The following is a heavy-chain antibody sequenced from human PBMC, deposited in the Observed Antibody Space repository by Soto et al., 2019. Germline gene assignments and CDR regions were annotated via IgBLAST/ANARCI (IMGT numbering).Heavy chain of an antibody. CDR3: ARWEYYGSGSYYYYGMDV. J-gene: IGHJ6*02. V-gene: IGHV4-34*01. CDR2: INRSGST. D-gene: IGHD3-10*01. CDR1: GGSFSGYY. Sequence: SETLSLTCAVYGGSFSGYYWSWIRQPPGKGLEWIGEINRSGSTNYNPSLKSRVTISVDTSKNQFSLKLSSVTAADTAVYYCARWEYYGSGSYYYYGMDVWGQGTTVTVSS.